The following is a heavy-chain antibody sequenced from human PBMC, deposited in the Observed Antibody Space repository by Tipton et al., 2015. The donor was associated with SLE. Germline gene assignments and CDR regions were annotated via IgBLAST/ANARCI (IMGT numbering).Heavy chain of an antibody. D-gene: IGHD3-3*01. J-gene: IGHJ3*02. CDR2: IKQDGSEK. CDR1: GFTFSSYW. V-gene: IGHV3-7*01. CDR3: ARDGGTYYDFWSGYRDVFDI. Sequence: QLVQSGGGLVQPGGSLRLSCAASGFTFSSYWMNWVRQAPGKGLEWVANIKQDGSEKYYVDSVKGRFTISRDNAKNSLYLQMNSLRAEDTAVYYCARDGGTYYDFWSGYRDVFDIWGQGTMVTVSS.